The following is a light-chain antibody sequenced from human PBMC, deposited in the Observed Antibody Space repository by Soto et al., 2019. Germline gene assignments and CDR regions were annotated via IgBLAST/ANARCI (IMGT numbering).Light chain of an antibody. Sequence: NFMLTQPHSVSESPGKTVTISCTRSSGSIASKYVQWYQQRPGSSPTTVIYEDNRRPSGVPDRFSGSIDSSSNAASLSISGLRTEDEADYYCQSYDSSNPVFGGGTKLIVL. CDR2: EDN. CDR1: SGSIASKY. CDR3: QSYDSSNPV. V-gene: IGLV6-57*01. J-gene: IGLJ3*02.